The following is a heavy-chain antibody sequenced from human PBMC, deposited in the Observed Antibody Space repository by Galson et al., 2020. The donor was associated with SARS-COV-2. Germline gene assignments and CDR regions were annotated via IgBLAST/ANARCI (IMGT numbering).Heavy chain of an antibody. Sequence: GGSLRLSCAASGFFFRDYAMNWVRQAPGKGLEWVATISHDKKSTFYAESVKGRFIISRDNSKNTVDLQMNTLGPEDTAKYHCVRIGVGYNFGMGFDIWGQGTTVTASS. D-gene: IGHD5-18*01. CDR3: VRIGVGYNFGMGFDI. J-gene: IGHJ6*02. CDR2: ISHDKKST. V-gene: IGHV3-30*03. CDR1: GFFFRDYA.